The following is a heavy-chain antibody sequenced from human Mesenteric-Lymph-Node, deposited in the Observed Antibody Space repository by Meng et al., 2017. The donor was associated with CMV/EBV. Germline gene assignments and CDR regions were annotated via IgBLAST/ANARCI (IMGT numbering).Heavy chain of an antibody. Sequence: GGSLRLSCAASGFSFSSYWMSWVRQAPGKGLEWVANIKPDGSEKYSVDSVKGPFTVSRDNAKNSLDLQMNSLRAEDTAVYYCARDLYCSSISCYTGDYFDYWGRGTLVTVSS. V-gene: IGHV3-7*01. CDR3: ARDLYCSSISCYTGDYFDY. CDR2: IKPDGSEK. CDR1: GFSFSSYW. D-gene: IGHD2-2*01. J-gene: IGHJ4*02.